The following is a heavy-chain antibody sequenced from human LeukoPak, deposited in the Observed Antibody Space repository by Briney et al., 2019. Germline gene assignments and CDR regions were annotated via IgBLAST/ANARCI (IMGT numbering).Heavy chain of an antibody. CDR1: GDSVSSNSAA. D-gene: IGHD3-16*01. CDR3: ARVFGDHFWYFDP. V-gene: IGHV6-1*01. Sequence: SQTLSLTCAISGDSVSSNSAAWNWIRQSPSRGLEWLGRTFYRSKWYTNYAVSVKSRIIINPDTSKNQFSLQLNSVTPEDTAVYYCARVFGDHFWYFDPWGRGTLVTVSS. J-gene: IGHJ2*01. CDR2: TFYRSKWYT.